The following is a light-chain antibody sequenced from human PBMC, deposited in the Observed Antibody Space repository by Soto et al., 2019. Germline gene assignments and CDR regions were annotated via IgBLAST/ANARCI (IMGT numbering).Light chain of an antibody. Sequence: QSVLTQPASVSGSPGQSITISRTGTSSDVGGYNYVSWYQQQPGKAPKFMIYDVSNRPSGVSNRFSGSKSGNTASLTISGLQAEDEADYYCCSYTTSNTRQIVFGTGTRSPS. V-gene: IGLV2-14*01. CDR2: DVS. J-gene: IGLJ1*01. CDR3: CSYTTSNTRQIV. CDR1: SSDVGGYNY.